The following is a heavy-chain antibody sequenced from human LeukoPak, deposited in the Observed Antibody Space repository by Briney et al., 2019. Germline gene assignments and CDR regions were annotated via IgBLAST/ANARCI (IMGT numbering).Heavy chain of an antibody. CDR3: ARAGSHWHYVY. V-gene: IGHV3-7*01. Sequence: SGSLRLSCAASGFTFSGFSMSWVRQSPTKGLEWVANIKQDGSERYYVDSVKGRFTISRDNAKNSLSLQMNNLRVEDTAVYYCARAGSHWHYVYWGQGTVVTVSS. CDR1: GFTFSGFS. CDR2: IKQDGSER. D-gene: IGHD3-10*01. J-gene: IGHJ4*02.